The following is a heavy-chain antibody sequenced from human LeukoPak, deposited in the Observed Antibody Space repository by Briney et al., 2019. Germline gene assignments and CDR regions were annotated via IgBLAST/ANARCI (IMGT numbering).Heavy chain of an antibody. J-gene: IGHJ4*02. CDR1: GGSISSYF. CDR3: ARGYSGSVDPFGY. CDR2: IYDSGST. V-gene: IGHV4-59*08. Sequence: PSETLSLTCTVSGGSISSYFWSWIRQPPGKGLEWIGYIYDSGSTNYNPSLKSRVTISDGTSKNQFSLKLSSVTAADTAVYYCARGYSGSVDPFGYWGQGTLVTVSS. D-gene: IGHD6-13*01.